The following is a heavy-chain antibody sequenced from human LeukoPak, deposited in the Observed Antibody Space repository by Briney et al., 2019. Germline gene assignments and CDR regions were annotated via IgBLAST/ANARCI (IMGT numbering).Heavy chain of an antibody. CDR2: INHSGST. Sequence: PSETLSLTCAVYGGSFSGYYWSWIRQPPGKGLEWIGEINHSGSTNYNPSLESRVTISVDTSKNQFSLKLSSVTAADTAVYYCARVRYPAGFDPWGQGTLVTVSS. V-gene: IGHV4-34*01. CDR3: ARVRYPAGFDP. J-gene: IGHJ5*02. CDR1: GGSFSGYY. D-gene: IGHD1-14*01.